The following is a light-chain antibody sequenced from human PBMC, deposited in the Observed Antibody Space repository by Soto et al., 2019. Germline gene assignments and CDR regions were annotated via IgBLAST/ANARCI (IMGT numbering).Light chain of an antibody. V-gene: IGKV1-5*03. CDR2: KAS. CDR1: QSISSW. CDR3: QPYNSYWT. J-gene: IGKJ1*01. Sequence: DIQMTQSPSTLSASVGDRVTITCRASQSISSWLAWYQQKPGKAPNLLIYKASSLEGGVPSRFSGSGSGTEFTLTISSLQPDDFATYYCQPYNSYWTFGQGTKV.